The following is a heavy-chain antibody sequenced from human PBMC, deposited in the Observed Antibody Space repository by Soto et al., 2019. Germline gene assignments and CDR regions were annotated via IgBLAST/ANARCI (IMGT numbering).Heavy chain of an antibody. V-gene: IGHV4-30-4*01. D-gene: IGHD3-22*01. J-gene: IGHJ5*02. CDR2: IYYRGST. Sequence: NPSETLSLTCTVSRGSISSGDYFWTWIRQPPGKGLEWIGNIYYRGSTYYSPSLKSRVTISVDTSKNQFSLKLSSVTAADTAVYYCARAPSTYYYDSSGYYYNWFDPWGQGTLAPVSS. CDR1: RGSISSGDYF. CDR3: ARAPSTYYYDSSGYYYNWFDP.